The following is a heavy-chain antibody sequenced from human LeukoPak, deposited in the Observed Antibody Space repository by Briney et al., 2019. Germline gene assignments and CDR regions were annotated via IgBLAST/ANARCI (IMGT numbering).Heavy chain of an antibody. Sequence: GSSVKVSCKASGGTFSSYAISWVRQAPGQGLEWMGGIIPIFGTANYAQKFQGRVTITTDESTSTAYMELSSLRSEDTAVYYCARTFHYRQYYDFWSGGFDPWGQGTLVTVSS. V-gene: IGHV1-69*05. D-gene: IGHD3-3*01. CDR3: ARTFHYRQYYDFWSGGFDP. CDR2: IIPIFGTA. J-gene: IGHJ5*02. CDR1: GGTFSSYA.